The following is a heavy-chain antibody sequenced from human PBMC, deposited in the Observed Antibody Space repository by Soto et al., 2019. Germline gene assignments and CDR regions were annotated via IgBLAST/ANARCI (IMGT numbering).Heavy chain of an antibody. CDR1: GGSISSYY. CDR3: SSSSGDYYYYYGMDV. Sequence: SETLSLTCTVSGGSISSYYWSWIRQPPGKGLEWIGYIYYSGSTNYNPSLKSRVTISVDTSKNQFSLKLSSVTAADTAVYYCSSSSGDYYYYYGMDVWGQGTTVTVSS. J-gene: IGHJ6*02. CDR2: IYYSGST. D-gene: IGHD6-6*01. V-gene: IGHV4-59*12.